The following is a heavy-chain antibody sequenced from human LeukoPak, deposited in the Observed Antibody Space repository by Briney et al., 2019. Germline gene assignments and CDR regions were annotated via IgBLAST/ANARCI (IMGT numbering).Heavy chain of an antibody. Sequence: GESLKISCKGSGYTFSSYWIGWVRQMPGKGLEWMGIIYPGDSDTRYSPSLQGQVTISVDTSIGTACLQWSSLKASDTAIYYCARQNDFRLDYWGQGTLVTVSS. CDR1: GYTFSSYW. J-gene: IGHJ4*02. CDR3: ARQNDFRLDY. V-gene: IGHV5-51*01. D-gene: IGHD3-3*01. CDR2: IYPGDSDT.